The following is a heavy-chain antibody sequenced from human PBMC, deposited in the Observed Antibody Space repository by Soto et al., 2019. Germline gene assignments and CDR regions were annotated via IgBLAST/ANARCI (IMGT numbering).Heavy chain of an antibody. Sequence: GESLKISCKGSGYSFTSYWISWVRQMPGKGLEWMGRIDPSDSYTNYSPSFQGHVTISADKSISTAYLQWSSLKASDTAMYYCARIQYSSLSQYYYYYYGMDVCGQGTTVTVSS. J-gene: IGHJ6*02. D-gene: IGHD6-6*01. V-gene: IGHV5-10-1*01. CDR3: ARIQYSSLSQYYYYYYGMDV. CDR1: GYSFTSYW. CDR2: IDPSDSYT.